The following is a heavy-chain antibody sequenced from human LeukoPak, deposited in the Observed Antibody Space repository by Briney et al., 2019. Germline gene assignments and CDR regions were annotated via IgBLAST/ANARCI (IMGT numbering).Heavy chain of an antibody. V-gene: IGHV3-48*01. D-gene: IGHD2-21*01. CDR1: GFTFSSYS. J-gene: IGHJ4*02. CDR3: ARDSSADCVCDGYSALDY. CDR2: IISSSSTI. Sequence: PGGSLRLSCAASGFTFSSYSMNWVRQAPGKGLEWVSYIISSSSTIYYADSVKGRFTISRDNAKNSLYLQMNSMRADDTAVDYCARDSSADCVCDGYSALDYWGQGTLVTVSS.